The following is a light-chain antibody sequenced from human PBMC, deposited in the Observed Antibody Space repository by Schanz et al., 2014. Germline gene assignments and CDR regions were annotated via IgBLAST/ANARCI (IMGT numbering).Light chain of an antibody. CDR1: QSISSY. CDR2: GAS. Sequence: DIQMTQPPSSLYASVGDRVTLTCRASQSISSYLNWYQHKPGKAPNLLIYGASSLQSGVPSRFSGSGYGTDFTLTISGLQPDDFAAYFCQQSYGTPITFGQGTRLESK. CDR3: QQSYGTPIT. J-gene: IGKJ5*01. V-gene: IGKV1-39*01.